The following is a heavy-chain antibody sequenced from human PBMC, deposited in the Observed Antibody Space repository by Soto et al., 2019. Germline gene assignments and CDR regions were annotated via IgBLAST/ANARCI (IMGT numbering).Heavy chain of an antibody. CDR2: ISDSGGSS. CDR1: GFSFSNYV. Sequence: EVQLLESGGGLVQPGGSLRLSCAASGFSFSNYVMSWVRQAPGKGLEWVSGISDSGGSSFDVDSVRGRFTISRDNSKNTLYLQMNSLTNEDTAVYYCATGGDSWSGYSHYWGRGTLVTVSS. CDR3: ATGGDSWSGYSHY. V-gene: IGHV3-23*01. D-gene: IGHD3-3*01. J-gene: IGHJ4*02.